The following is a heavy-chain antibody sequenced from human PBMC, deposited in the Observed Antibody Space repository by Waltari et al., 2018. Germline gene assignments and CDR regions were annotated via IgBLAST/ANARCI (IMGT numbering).Heavy chain of an antibody. Sequence: QVQLVQSGAEVKKPGASVKVSCTASGYTFPGSYMQWVRQAPGQGLEWMGRINPNSGGTNYAQKFQGRVTMTRDTSISTAYMELSRLRSDDTAVYYCARGSSSWTGWYFDLWGRGTLVTVSS. J-gene: IGHJ2*01. CDR1: GYTFPGSY. CDR2: INPNSGGT. CDR3: ARGSSSWTGWYFDL. V-gene: IGHV1-2*06. D-gene: IGHD6-13*01.